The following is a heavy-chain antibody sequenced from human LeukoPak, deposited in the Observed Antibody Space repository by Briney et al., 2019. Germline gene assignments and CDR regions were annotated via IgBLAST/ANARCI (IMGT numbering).Heavy chain of an antibody. CDR3: ATLAGES. CDR1: GGSIISSAYS. V-gene: IGHV4-39*01. CDR2: IYYSGSA. D-gene: IGHD1-26*01. J-gene: IGHJ5*02. Sequence: SETLSLTCTVSGGSIISSAYSWGWIRQPPGKGLEYIGNIYYSGSAYYNPSLKSRVTLSVDTSNNQFSLRLTSVTAADSAVYYCATLAGESWGQGTLVTVSS.